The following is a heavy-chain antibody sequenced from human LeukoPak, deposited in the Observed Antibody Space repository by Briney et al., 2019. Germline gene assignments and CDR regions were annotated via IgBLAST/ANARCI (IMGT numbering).Heavy chain of an antibody. CDR1: GGSISRYY. V-gene: IGHV4-59*01. CDR3: ARGNFWSGAPTD. D-gene: IGHD3-3*01. Sequence: KPSETLSLTCTVSGGSISRYYWSWIRQPPGTGLEWIGYIYYTGRADSNTSLKSRVPMSVDTSKNQYSLRVNSMTAADTAVYYCARGNFWSGAPTDWGQGTLVTVSS. J-gene: IGHJ4*02. CDR2: IYYTGRA.